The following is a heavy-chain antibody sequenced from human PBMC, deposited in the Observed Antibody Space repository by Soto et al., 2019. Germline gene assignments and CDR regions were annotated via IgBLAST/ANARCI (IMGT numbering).Heavy chain of an antibody. V-gene: IGHV1-69*02. J-gene: IGHJ5*02. D-gene: IGHD3-10*01. CDR1: GGTFSSYT. CDR3: ASGPITMVRGVRYNWFDP. Sequence: QVQLVQSGAEVKKPGSSVKVSCKASGGTFSSYTISWVRQAPGQGLEWMGRIIPILGIANYAQKFQGRVTITADKSASTAYMELSSRRSEDTAVYYCASGPITMVRGVRYNWFDPWGQGTLVTVSS. CDR2: IIPILGIA.